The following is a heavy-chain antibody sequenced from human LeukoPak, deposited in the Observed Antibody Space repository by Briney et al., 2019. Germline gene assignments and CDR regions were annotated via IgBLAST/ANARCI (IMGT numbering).Heavy chain of an antibody. J-gene: IGHJ4*02. Sequence: PGGSLRLSCVASGFTFTSYWMSWVRQAPGKGLEWVANIKQDGSEKYYLDSLEGRFTISRDNAKNSVYLQINRLRAEDTAVYYCAKSEGGAAAGNNFDYWGQGTLITVSS. D-gene: IGHD6-13*01. CDR3: AKSEGGAAAGNNFDY. CDR2: IKQDGSEK. CDR1: GFTFTSYW. V-gene: IGHV3-7*03.